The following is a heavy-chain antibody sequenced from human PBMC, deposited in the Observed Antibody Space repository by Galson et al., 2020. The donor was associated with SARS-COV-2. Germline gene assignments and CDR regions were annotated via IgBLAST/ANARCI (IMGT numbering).Heavy chain of an antibody. CDR1: GGTFDNYA. V-gene: IGHV1-69*06. J-gene: IGHJ6*02. CDR3: ARGMVEPTNYYYAMDV. Sequence: SVKVSCKTSGGTFDNYAISWVRQAPGQGLEWMGGIIPIFGTANYAQKVRGGVTISADKSTSTVYMELSNLRSVDTAVYYCARGMVEPTNYYYAMDVWGQGTTVSVSS. CDR2: IIPIFGTA. D-gene: IGHD2-8*01.